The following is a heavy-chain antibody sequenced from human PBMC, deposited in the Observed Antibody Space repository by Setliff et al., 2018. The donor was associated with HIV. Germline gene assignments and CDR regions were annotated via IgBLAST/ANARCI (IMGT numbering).Heavy chain of an antibody. D-gene: IGHD6-19*01. V-gene: IGHV1-8*03. CDR3: ARDIGGWHETETEYFQY. CDR2: MNPNSGNT. Sequence: ASVKVSCKASGYTFTSYDINWVRQATGQGLEWMGWMNPNSGNTGYAQKFQGRVTITRNTSISTAYMELSSLRSEDTAVYYCARDIGGWHETETEYFQYWGQGTLVTVS. CDR1: GYTFTSYD. J-gene: IGHJ1*01.